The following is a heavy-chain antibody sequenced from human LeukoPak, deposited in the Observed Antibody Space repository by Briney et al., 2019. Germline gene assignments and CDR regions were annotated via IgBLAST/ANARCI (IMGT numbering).Heavy chain of an antibody. D-gene: IGHD7-27*01. CDR2: INPNSGGT. Sequence: XQAPGQGLXXMRRINPNSGGTDYAQKFQDGVTMTSNTSISTAYMELSSLRSDDTAVYYCARGPPNWGHDYWGPGTLVTVSS. CDR3: ARGPPNWGHDY. V-gene: IGHV1-8*01. J-gene: IGHJ4*02.